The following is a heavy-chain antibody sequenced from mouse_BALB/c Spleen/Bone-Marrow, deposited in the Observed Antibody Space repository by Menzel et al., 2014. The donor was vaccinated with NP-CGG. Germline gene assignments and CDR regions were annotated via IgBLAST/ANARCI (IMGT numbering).Heavy chain of an antibody. CDR3: ARQGYYGYSDY. CDR1: GFDFSRYW. V-gene: IGHV4-1*02. Sequence: EVKLLESGGGLVQPGGSLKLSCAASGFDFSRYWMSWVRQAPGKGLEWIGEINPDSSTINYTPSLKDKFIISRDNAKNTLYLQMRKVRSEDTAHYYCARQGYYGYSDYWGQGTTLTVSS. CDR2: INPDSSTI. D-gene: IGHD1-2*01. J-gene: IGHJ2*01.